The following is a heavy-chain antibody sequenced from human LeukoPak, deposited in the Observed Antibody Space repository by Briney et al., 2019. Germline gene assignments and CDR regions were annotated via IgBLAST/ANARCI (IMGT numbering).Heavy chain of an antibody. CDR1: GFTFSSYW. Sequence: PGGSLRLSCAASGFTFSSYWMTWVRQAPGKGLEWVANIKQDGSEKYYVDSVKGRFTISRDNAKNSLYLQMNSLRAEDTAVYYCARRRGIAVAWGYYYFMDVWGKGTTVTVSS. V-gene: IGHV3-7*01. CDR3: ARRRGIAVAWGYYYFMDV. J-gene: IGHJ6*03. D-gene: IGHD6-19*01. CDR2: IKQDGSEK.